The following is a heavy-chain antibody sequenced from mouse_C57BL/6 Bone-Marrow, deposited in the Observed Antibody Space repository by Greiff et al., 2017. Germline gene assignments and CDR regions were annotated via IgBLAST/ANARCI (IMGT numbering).Heavy chain of an antibody. CDR2: INPSSGYT. V-gene: IGHV1-7*01. CDR1: GYTFTSYW. D-gene: IGHD1-1*01. CDR3: ARSDYYGSSYLYSMDY. Sequence: QVQLQQSGADLAKPGASVKLSCKASGYTFTSYWMHWVKQRPGQGLEWIGYINPSSGYTKYNQKFKDKATLTADNSSSTAYMQLSSLTYEDSAVYYCARSDYYGSSYLYSMDYWGQGTSVTVSS. J-gene: IGHJ4*01.